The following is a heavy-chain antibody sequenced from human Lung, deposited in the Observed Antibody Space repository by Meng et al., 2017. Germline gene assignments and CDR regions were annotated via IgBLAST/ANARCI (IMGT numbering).Heavy chain of an antibody. CDR3: SGHVDY. Sequence: EVQLVESGGVFVKPRGSLRLSCAASGFTFSNAWMTWVRQAPGKGLEWIGRMKSNVDGGTVDYAAAVKGRFFISRDDSENTFYLQMNSLKTEDTAVYYCSGHVDYWGHGTLVTVSS. V-gene: IGHV3-15*01. J-gene: IGHJ4*01. CDR1: GFTFSNAW. CDR2: MKSNVDGGTV.